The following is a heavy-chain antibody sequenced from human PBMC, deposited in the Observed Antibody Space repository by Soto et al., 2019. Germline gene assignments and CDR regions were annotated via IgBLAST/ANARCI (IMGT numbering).Heavy chain of an antibody. V-gene: IGHV2-5*02. J-gene: IGHJ4*02. CDR3: ANPSIVGTSRSAYSFDY. D-gene: IGHD3-22*01. Sequence: QITLKESGPTLVKPTQTLTLTCTFSGFSLSTSAVGVGWISQPPGKALEWLALIYWDDDKRYSPSPKSRHIINRRTTKNHVVLRMTKMDPVDTDTYFCANPSIVGTSRSAYSFDYWGQGTLVTVSS. CDR2: IYWDDDK. CDR1: GFSLSTSAVG.